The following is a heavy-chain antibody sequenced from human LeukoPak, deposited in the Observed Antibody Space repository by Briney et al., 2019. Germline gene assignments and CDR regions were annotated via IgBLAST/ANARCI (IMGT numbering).Heavy chain of an antibody. CDR2: IYSGGST. CDR1: GGSFSGYY. J-gene: IGHJ2*01. D-gene: IGHD2-2*01. V-gene: IGHV4-59*10. Sequence: PSETLSLTCAVYGGSFSGYYWSWIRQPAGKGLEWIGRIYSGGSTNYNPSLKSRVTMSVDTSKNQFSLKLSSVTAADTAVYYCARGQYHLLYWYFDLWGRGTLVTVSS. CDR3: ARGQYHLLYWYFDL.